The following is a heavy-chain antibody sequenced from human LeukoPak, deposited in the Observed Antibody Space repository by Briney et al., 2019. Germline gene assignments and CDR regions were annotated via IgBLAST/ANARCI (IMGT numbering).Heavy chain of an antibody. CDR2: ISYDGNNR. D-gene: IGHD3-16*01. CDR1: RFTFSSYG. V-gene: IGHV3-30*18. Sequence: PGGSLRLSFAASRFTFSSYGMHWVRQAPGKGLEWVAVISYDGNNRYYADSVKGRFTISRYNSKNTLYLQMNSLRAEDTAVYYCAKVKGEVIGAFDIWGQGTMVTVSS. CDR3: AKVKGEVIGAFDI. J-gene: IGHJ3*02.